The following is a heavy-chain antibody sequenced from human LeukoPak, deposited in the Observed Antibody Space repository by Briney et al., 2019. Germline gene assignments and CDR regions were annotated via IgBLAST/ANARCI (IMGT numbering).Heavy chain of an antibody. Sequence: SETLSLTCTVSGGSISSGGYYWSWIRQHRGRGLEWIGYIYYSGSTYYNPSLKSRVTISVDTSKNQFSLKLSSVTAADTAVYYCARDGGYYDSSGYFDYWGQGTLVTVSS. V-gene: IGHV4-31*03. CDR3: ARDGGYYDSSGYFDY. CDR2: IYYSGST. J-gene: IGHJ4*02. CDR1: GGSISSGGYY. D-gene: IGHD3-22*01.